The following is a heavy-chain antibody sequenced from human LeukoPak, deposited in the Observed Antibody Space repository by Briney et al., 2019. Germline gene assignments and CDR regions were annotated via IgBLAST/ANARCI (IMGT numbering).Heavy chain of an antibody. CDR3: ARDKESGNLDY. J-gene: IGHJ4*02. CDR2: ISSSSSYI. V-gene: IGHV3-21*01. Sequence: PGGSLRLSCAASGFTFSTYALSWVRQAPGKGLEWVSSISSSSSYIYYADSVKGRFTISRDNAKNSLYLQMNSLRAEDTAVYYCARDKESGNLDYWGQGTLVTVSS. CDR1: GFTFSTYA. D-gene: IGHD4-23*01.